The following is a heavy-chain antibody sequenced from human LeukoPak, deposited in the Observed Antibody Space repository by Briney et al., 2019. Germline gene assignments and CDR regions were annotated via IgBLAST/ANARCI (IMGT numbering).Heavy chain of an antibody. Sequence: ASVKVSCKASGYTFTGYYMHWVRQAPGHGLEWMGLINPNSGGTNYAQKFQGRVTMTRDTSISTACMELSRLRSDDTAVYYCARTQISGSWYFSSYYHGMDVGGQGTTVSVPS. CDR2: INPNSGGT. J-gene: IGHJ6*02. CDR1: GYTFTGYY. CDR3: ARTQISGSWYFSSYYHGMDV. D-gene: IGHD6-13*01. V-gene: IGHV1-2*02.